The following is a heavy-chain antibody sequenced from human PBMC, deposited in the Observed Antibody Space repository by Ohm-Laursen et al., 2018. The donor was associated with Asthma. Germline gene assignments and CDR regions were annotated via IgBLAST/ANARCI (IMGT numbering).Heavy chain of an antibody. J-gene: IGHJ5*02. Sequence: SLRLSCTASGYTFSRYSIHWVRQIPGKGLEWVASISTASSFIYYADSVRGRFTTSRDNARNSVYLQMNSLRSEDTAVYYCARDAPPGLRFFPFDPWGQGTLVTVSA. CDR1: GYTFSRYS. D-gene: IGHD3-3*01. CDR2: ISTASSFI. CDR3: ARDAPPGLRFFPFDP. V-gene: IGHV3-21*04.